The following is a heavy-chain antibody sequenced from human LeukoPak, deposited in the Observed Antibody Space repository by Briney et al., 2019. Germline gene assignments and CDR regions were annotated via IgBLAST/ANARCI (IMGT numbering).Heavy chain of an antibody. V-gene: IGHV3-21*01. CDR1: TFTFSSYT. J-gene: IGHJ3*02. CDR3: ARASDHDWWSYRWDAFDI. Sequence: PGGSLRLSCAASTFTFSSYTMNWVRQAPGTGLEWVSSISSSGSYIYYADSLKGRFTVSRDNARKSLYLQMNSLRAEDTAVYHCARASDHDWWSYRWDAFDIWGQGTMVTVSS. D-gene: IGHD3-16*02. CDR2: ISSSGSYI.